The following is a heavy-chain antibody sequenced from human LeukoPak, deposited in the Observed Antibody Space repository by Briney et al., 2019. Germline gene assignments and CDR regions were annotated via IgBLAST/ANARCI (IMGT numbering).Heavy chain of an antibody. V-gene: IGHV3-48*02. D-gene: IGHD5-24*01. CDR1: GFTFSSYS. CDR3: ARDKWGDGYNYDNWFDP. Sequence: GGSLRLSCAASGFTFSSYSMNWVRQAPGKGPEWVSYISSSSSTIYYADSVKGRFTISRDNAKNSLYLQMNSLRDEDTAVYYCARDKWGDGYNYDNWFDPWGQGTLVTVSS. J-gene: IGHJ5*02. CDR2: ISSSSSTI.